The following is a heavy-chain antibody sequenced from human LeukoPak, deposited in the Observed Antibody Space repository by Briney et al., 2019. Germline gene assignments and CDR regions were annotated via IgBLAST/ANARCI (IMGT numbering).Heavy chain of an antibody. J-gene: IGHJ3*02. Sequence: GASVKVSCKASGGTFSSYAISWVRQAPGQGLEWMGGIIPIFGTANYAQKFQGRVTITADESTSTAYMELSSLRSEDTAVYYCARDRHLLQPTPPITMIVVPETGDAFDIWGQGTMVTVSS. CDR3: ARDRHLLQPTPPITMIVVPETGDAFDI. CDR2: IIPIFGTA. V-gene: IGHV1-69*13. CDR1: GGTFSSYA. D-gene: IGHD3-22*01.